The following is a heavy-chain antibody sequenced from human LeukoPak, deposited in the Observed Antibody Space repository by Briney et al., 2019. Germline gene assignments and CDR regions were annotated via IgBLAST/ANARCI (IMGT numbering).Heavy chain of an antibody. Sequence: GESLKISCKGSGYSFTSYWIGWVRQMPGKGLEWMGIIYPGDSDTRYSPSFQGQVTISADKSISTAYLQWSSLRASDTAMYYCARLTDSSGYYPWYFDYWGQGTLVTVSS. CDR1: GYSFTSYW. J-gene: IGHJ4*02. V-gene: IGHV5-51*01. D-gene: IGHD3-22*01. CDR2: IYPGDSDT. CDR3: ARLTDSSGYYPWYFDY.